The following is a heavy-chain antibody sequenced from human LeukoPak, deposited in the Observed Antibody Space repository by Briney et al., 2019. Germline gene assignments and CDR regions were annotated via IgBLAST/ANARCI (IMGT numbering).Heavy chain of an antibody. CDR2: ISYDGSNK. CDR1: GFTLSSYG. D-gene: IGHD1-26*01. J-gene: IGHJ4*02. CDR3: AKVPYSGSSPPFDY. Sequence: GGSLRLSCAASGFTLSSYGMHWVRQAPGKGLEWVAVISYDGSNKYYADSVKGRFTISRDNSKNTLYLQMNSLRAEDTAVYYCAKVPYSGSSPPFDYWGQGTLVTVSS. V-gene: IGHV3-30*18.